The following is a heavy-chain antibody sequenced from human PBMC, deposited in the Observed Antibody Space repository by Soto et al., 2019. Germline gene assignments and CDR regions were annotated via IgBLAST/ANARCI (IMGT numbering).Heavy chain of an antibody. CDR2: IFHGGGTGVT. J-gene: IGHJ4*02. CDR3: ARRGGGDSLFDS. CDR1: GDSFSTSNYY. V-gene: IGHV4-39*01. Sequence: PSETLSLTCTVSGDSFSTSNYYWGWIRQPPGKGREWIGNIFHGGGTGVTYYNPSLKSRVIISVDTSKNQFSLKLRSITAADTAFYFCARRGGGDSLFDSWGQGKLVTVSS. D-gene: IGHD4-17*01.